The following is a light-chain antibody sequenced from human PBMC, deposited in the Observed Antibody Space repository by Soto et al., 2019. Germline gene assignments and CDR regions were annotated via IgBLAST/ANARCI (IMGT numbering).Light chain of an antibody. CDR2: DVS. J-gene: IGKJ5*01. Sequence: DNQLTQSPSSISASVGDRVTITGRASQAVNSWLAWFQQKPGMAHKLVIYDVSSLQSGVPSRFSSSGSGTEFTLTISSLQPEDFATYYCEQSNNHPISFGQGTRREIK. V-gene: IGKV1-12*01. CDR1: QAVNSW. CDR3: EQSNNHPIS.